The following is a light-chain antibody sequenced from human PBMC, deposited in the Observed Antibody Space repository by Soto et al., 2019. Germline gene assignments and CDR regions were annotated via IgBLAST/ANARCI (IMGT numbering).Light chain of an antibody. Sequence: EIVMTQSPATLSVSPGERATLSCRASQNINNNLAWYQQKPGQVPRLLIYHASTVATGIPARFSGSGSVTELTLTISSVQSEDFAVYYCQQYNDWPLTFGGGTKVEIK. J-gene: IGKJ4*01. CDR2: HAS. CDR3: QQYNDWPLT. V-gene: IGKV3-15*01. CDR1: QNINNN.